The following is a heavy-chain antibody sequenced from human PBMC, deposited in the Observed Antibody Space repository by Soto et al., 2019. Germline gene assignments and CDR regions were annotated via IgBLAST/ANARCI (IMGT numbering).Heavy chain of an antibody. CDR2: ISGSGGST. CDR1: GFTFSSYA. J-gene: IGHJ4*02. CDR3: AKEGYCSSTSCYKNYFDY. Sequence: EVQLLESGGGLVQPGGSLRLSCAASGFTFSSYAMSWFRQAPGKWLEWVSAISGSGGSTYYADSVKVRFTISRDNSKNTLYLQMNSLRAEDTAVYYCAKEGYCSSTSCYKNYFDYWGQGTLVTVSS. D-gene: IGHD2-2*02. V-gene: IGHV3-23*01.